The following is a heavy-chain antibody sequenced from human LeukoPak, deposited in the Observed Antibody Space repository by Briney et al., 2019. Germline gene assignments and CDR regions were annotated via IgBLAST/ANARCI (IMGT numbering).Heavy chain of an antibody. D-gene: IGHD6-25*01. Sequence: PGGSLRLSCAASGFTFSSYWMSWVRQAPGKGLEWVANIKQDGSEKYYVDSVKGRFTISRDNAKNSMYLQMNSLRAEDTAVYYCARSRRAQASYFDYWGQGTLVTVSS. CDR1: GFTFSSYW. CDR3: ARSRRAQASYFDY. CDR2: IKQDGSEK. V-gene: IGHV3-7*01. J-gene: IGHJ4*02.